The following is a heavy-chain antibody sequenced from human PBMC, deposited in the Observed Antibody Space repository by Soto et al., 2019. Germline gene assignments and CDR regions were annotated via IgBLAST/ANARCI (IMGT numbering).Heavy chain of an antibody. J-gene: IGHJ6*02. CDR3: AKDSISSLPPNYYYYGMDV. V-gene: IGHV3-30*18. Sequence: QVHLVESGGGVVQPGRSLRLSCAASGFSLSSFGMHWVRQAPGRGLEWVAAMSSDGSNTYYGDSVRGRFTISRDTSKNTMYLQMNSLGAEETAVYYCAKDSISSLPPNYYYYGMDVWGQGTTVNVSS. CDR2: MSSDGSNT. D-gene: IGHD2-2*02. CDR1: GFSLSSFG.